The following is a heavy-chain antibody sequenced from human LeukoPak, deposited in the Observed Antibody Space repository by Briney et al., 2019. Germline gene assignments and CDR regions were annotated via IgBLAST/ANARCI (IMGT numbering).Heavy chain of an antibody. Sequence: SETLSLTCTVSGGSISSGGYYWSWIRQPPGKGLEWIGYIYHSGSTYYNPSLKSRVTISVDRSKNQFSLKLSSVTAADTAVYYCAQNSSSSRQFDPWGQGTLVTVSS. D-gene: IGHD6-6*01. CDR3: AQNSSSSRQFDP. V-gene: IGHV4-30-2*01. CDR2: IYHSGST. J-gene: IGHJ5*02. CDR1: GGSISSGGYY.